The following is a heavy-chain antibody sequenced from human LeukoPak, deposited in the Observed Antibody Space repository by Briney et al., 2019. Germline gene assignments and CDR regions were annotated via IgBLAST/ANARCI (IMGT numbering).Heavy chain of an antibody. J-gene: IGHJ4*02. Sequence: GRSLRLSCAASGFTFSDYGMHWVRQAPGKGLEWVAGISYDGKNRYYADSVKGRFTISRDNSKNTLFLQMNSLRAEDTAVYYCAREGFLDGDYVFDYWGQGTLVTVSS. CDR1: GFTFSDYG. CDR3: AREGFLDGDYVFDY. CDR2: ISYDGKNR. V-gene: IGHV3-30*04. D-gene: IGHD4-17*01.